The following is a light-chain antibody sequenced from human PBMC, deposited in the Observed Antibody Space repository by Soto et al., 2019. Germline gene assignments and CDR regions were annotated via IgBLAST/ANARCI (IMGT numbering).Light chain of an antibody. V-gene: IGLV2-14*01. CDR3: SSYTDDRSYV. CDR2: AVS. J-gene: IGLJ1*01. Sequence: QSALAQPASVSGSPGQSITISCTGTSSDVGLYDYVSWYQQHPGKAPQLMIYAVSNRPSGVSNRFSASKSGNTASLFISGLQAEDEADYYCSSYTDDRSYVFGSGTKVTVL. CDR1: SSDVGLYDY.